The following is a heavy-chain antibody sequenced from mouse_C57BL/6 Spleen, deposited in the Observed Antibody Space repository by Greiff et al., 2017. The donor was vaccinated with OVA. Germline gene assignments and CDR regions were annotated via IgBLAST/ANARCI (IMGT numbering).Heavy chain of an antibody. Sequence: VQLQQSGAELVRPGTSVKVSCKASGYAFTNYLIEWVKQRPGQGLEWIGVINPGSGGTNYNEKFKGKATLTADKSSSTAYMQLSSLTSEDSAVYFCARNDYGRDYAMDYWGQGTSVTVSS. CDR2: INPGSGGT. CDR3: ARNDYGRDYAMDY. V-gene: IGHV1-54*01. CDR1: GYAFTNYL. D-gene: IGHD2-1*01. J-gene: IGHJ4*01.